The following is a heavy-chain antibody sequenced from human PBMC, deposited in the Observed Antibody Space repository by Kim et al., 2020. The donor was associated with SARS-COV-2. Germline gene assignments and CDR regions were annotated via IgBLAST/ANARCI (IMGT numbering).Heavy chain of an antibody. Sequence: SETLSLTCTVSGGSISGYYWSWIRQPAGKGLEWIGRIYPSGSTNCNPSLKSRVTMSLDTSKNQFSLNLSSVTAADTAVYFCARDGGYYPYYFDYWGQGTL. V-gene: IGHV4-4*07. CDR3: ARDGGYYPYYFDY. CDR1: GGSISGYY. J-gene: IGHJ4*02. D-gene: IGHD3-22*01. CDR2: IYPSGST.